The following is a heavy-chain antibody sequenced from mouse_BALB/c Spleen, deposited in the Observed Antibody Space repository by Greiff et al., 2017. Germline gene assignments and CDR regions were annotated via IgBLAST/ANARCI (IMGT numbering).Heavy chain of an antibody. CDR3: ARGEDSSGGGGMVYFDY. Sequence: QVQLQQSGAELAKPGASVKMSCKASGYTFTSYWMHWVKQRPGQGLEWIGYINPSTGYTEYNQKFKDKATLTADKSSSTAYMQLSSLTSEDSAVYYCARGEDSSGGGGMVYFDYWGQGTTLTVSS. CDR1: GYTFTSYW. J-gene: IGHJ2*01. V-gene: IGHV1-7*01. D-gene: IGHD3-2*01. CDR2: INPSTGYT.